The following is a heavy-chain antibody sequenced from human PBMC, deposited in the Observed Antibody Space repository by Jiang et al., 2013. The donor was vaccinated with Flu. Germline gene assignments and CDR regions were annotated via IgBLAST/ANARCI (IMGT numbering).Heavy chain of an antibody. D-gene: IGHD3-10*01. CDR1: GYTFTDYY. J-gene: IGHJ4*02. CDR2: VDPEDGRT. CDR3: ATGGGYYFDY. V-gene: IGHV1-69-2*01. Sequence: QSGAEVKKPGATMKISCKVSGYTFTDYYMHWVQQAPGKGLEWMGLVDPEDGRTIYAENFQGRVTITADTSTDTAYVELSSLRSEDTAVYYCATGGGYYFDYWGQGTLVTVSS.